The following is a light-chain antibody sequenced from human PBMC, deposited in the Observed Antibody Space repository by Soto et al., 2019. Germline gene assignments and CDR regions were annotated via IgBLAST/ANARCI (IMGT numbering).Light chain of an antibody. V-gene: IGKV1-12*01. Sequence: DIQMTQSPSFVSASVGDRATVTCRASQDISSWLAWYQQKPGKAPKLLIYTTSTMESGVPSRFSGSRSGTDFTLTISGLQPEDFATYYCQQANRFPITFGQGTRLEIK. CDR3: QQANRFPIT. CDR2: TTS. CDR1: QDISSW. J-gene: IGKJ5*01.